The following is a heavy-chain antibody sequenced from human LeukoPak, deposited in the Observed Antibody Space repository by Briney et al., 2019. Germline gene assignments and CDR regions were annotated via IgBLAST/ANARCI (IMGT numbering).Heavy chain of an antibody. CDR2: IRYDGSNK. CDR3: AGISLNWFDP. V-gene: IGHV3-30*02. D-gene: IGHD3-3*02. J-gene: IGHJ5*02. CDR1: GFTFSSYG. Sequence: GGSLRLSCAASGFTFSSYGMHWVRQAPGKGLEWGAFIRYDGSNKYYADSVKGRFTISRDNSKNTLYLQMNSLRAEDTAVYYCAGISLNWFDPWGQGTLVTVSS.